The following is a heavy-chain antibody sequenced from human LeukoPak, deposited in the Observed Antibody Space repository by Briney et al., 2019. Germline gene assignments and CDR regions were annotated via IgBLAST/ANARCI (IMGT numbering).Heavy chain of an antibody. CDR2: INPSGGST. Sequence: ASVKVSCKASGYTFTSYCMHWVRQAPGQGLEWMGIINPSGGSTSYAQKFQGRVTMTRDTSTSTVYMELSSLRSEDTAVYYCARAPTPRTHIVVVPGGWFDPWGQGTLVTVSS. CDR1: GYTFTSYC. D-gene: IGHD2-2*01. J-gene: IGHJ5*02. V-gene: IGHV1-46*01. CDR3: ARAPTPRTHIVVVPGGWFDP.